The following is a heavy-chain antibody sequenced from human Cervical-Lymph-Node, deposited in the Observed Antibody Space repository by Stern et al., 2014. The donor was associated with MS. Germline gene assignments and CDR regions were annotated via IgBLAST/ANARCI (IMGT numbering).Heavy chain of an antibody. CDR1: GYNFISDD. Sequence: QLVQSVAEVRKPGASVRVSCKTSGYNFISDDINWVRQATGQGLEWMGWMNPDSGDTGYAQKFQGRLTITGDTSINTAYMELTSLSSEDSAVYYCTKAWDSWGQGTLVTVSS. CDR2: MNPDSGDT. J-gene: IGHJ5*01. V-gene: IGHV1-8*01. CDR3: TKAWDS.